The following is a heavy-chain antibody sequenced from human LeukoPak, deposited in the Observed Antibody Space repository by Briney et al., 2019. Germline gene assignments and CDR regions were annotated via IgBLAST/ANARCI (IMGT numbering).Heavy chain of an antibody. D-gene: IGHD3-22*01. Sequence: GGSLRLSCVASGFTVSSSHMTWVRQAPGKGLEWVSVLYSGGSTYYADSVKGRFTISRDKSKNTLYLQMNSLRAEDTAVYYCARGGVTMIVPILWGQGTLVTVSS. CDR3: ARGGVTMIVPIL. J-gene: IGHJ4*02. V-gene: IGHV3-53*01. CDR1: GFTVSSSH. CDR2: LYSGGST.